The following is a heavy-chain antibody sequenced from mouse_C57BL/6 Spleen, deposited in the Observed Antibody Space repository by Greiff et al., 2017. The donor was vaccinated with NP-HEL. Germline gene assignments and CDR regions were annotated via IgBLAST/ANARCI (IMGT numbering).Heavy chain of an antibody. CDR2: IYPRSGNP. D-gene: IGHD2-5*01. V-gene: IGHV1-81*01. J-gene: IGHJ1*03. Sequence: QVQLKESGAELARPGASVKLSCKASGYTFTSYGISWVKQRTGQGLEWIGEIYPRSGNPYYNEKFKGKATLTADKSSSTAYMELRSLTSEDSAVYFCARLDSNWYFDVWGTGTTVTVSS. CDR1: GYTFTSYG. CDR3: ARLDSNWYFDV.